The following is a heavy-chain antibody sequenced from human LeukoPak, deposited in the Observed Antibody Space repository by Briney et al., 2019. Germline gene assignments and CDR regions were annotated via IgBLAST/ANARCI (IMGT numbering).Heavy chain of an antibody. D-gene: IGHD3-16*02. CDR2: IYYSGST. Sequence: SETLSLTCTVSGGSISSYYWSWIRQPPGKGLEWIGDIYYSGSTNYNPSLKSRVTISVDTSKNQFSLKLSSVTAADTALYYCARGAHYDYVWGSYRYFDYWGQGTLVTVSS. CDR1: GGSISSYY. J-gene: IGHJ4*02. CDR3: ARGAHYDYVWGSYRYFDY. V-gene: IGHV4-59*01.